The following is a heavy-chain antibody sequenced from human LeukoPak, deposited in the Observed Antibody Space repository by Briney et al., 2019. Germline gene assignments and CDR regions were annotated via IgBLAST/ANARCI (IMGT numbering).Heavy chain of an antibody. V-gene: IGHV3-48*03. CDR1: GFTFSSYE. CDR2: ISSSGSTI. D-gene: IGHD3-10*01. J-gene: IGHJ4*02. CDR3: ASSTPLTSFDY. Sequence: PGGSLRLSCAASGFTFSSYEMNWVRQAPGKGLEWVSYISSSGSTIYYAYSVKGRFTISRDNAKNSLYLQMNSLRAEDTAVYYCASSTPLTSFDYWGQGTLVTVSS.